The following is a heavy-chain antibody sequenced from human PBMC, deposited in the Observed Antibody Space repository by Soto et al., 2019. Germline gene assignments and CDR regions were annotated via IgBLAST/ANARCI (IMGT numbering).Heavy chain of an antibody. V-gene: IGHV4-34*01. J-gene: IGHJ4*02. D-gene: IGHD6-19*01. CDR1: GGSFSGYY. CDR2: INHSGNT. CDR3: ARGGSSGWSQDFGY. Sequence: QVQLQQWGAGRLKPSETLSLTCAVYGGSFSGYYWSWIRQPPGKGLEWIGEINHSGNTNYNPSLKSRVTXXVXTXXNQFSLKLSSVTAADTAVYYCARGGSSGWSQDFGYWGQGTLVTVSS.